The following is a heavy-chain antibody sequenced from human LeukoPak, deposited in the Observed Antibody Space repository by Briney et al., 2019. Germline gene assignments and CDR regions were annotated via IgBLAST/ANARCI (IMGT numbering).Heavy chain of an antibody. V-gene: IGHV4-59*01. CDR2: IYYSGGT. CDR1: GGSISSYY. J-gene: IGHJ5*02. CDR3: ARHGHYCGSGSYYSRNWFDP. Sequence: PSETLSLTCTVSGGSISSYYWSWIRQPPGKGLEWIGYIYYSGGTNYNPSLKSRVTISVDTSKNQFSLKLSSVTAADTAVYYCARHGHYCGSGSYYSRNWFDPGAREPWSPSPQ. D-gene: IGHD3-10*01.